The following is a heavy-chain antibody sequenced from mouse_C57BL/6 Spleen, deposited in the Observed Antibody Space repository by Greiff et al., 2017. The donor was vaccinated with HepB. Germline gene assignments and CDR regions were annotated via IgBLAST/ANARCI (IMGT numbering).Heavy chain of an antibody. D-gene: IGHD3-2*02. CDR1: GYTFTDYN. J-gene: IGHJ3*01. V-gene: IGHV1-18*01. Sequence: VQLKQSGPELVKPGASVKIPCKASGYTFTDYNMDWVKQDHGKSLEWIGDINPNNGGTIYNQKFKGKATLTVDKSSSTAYMELRSLTSEDTAVYYCASRTAQAWFAYWGQGTLVTVSA. CDR2: INPNNGGT. CDR3: ASRTAQAWFAY.